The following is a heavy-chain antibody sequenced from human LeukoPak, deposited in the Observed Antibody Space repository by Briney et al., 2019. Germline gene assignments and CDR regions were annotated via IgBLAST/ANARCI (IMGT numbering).Heavy chain of an antibody. J-gene: IGHJ4*02. CDR1: GGSISGSSYY. V-gene: IGHV4-39*07. CDR2: IYYSGST. Sequence: SETLSLTCTVSGGSISGSSYYWGWIRQPPGKGLEWIGSIYYSGSTYYNPSLKSRVTISVDTSKNQFSLKLSSVTAADTAVYYCARYDSSDQYYDYWGQGTLVTVSA. CDR3: ARYDSSDQYYDY. D-gene: IGHD3-22*01.